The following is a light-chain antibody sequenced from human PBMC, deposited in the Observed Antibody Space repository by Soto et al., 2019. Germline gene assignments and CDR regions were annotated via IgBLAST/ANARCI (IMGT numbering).Light chain of an antibody. CDR1: KSVSRN. J-gene: IGKJ4*01. CDR2: GAS. V-gene: IGKV3-15*01. CDR3: QQYNDWPPVT. Sequence: EIVMTQSPATLSVSPGERATLSCRASKSVSRNLAWYQQKPGQAPRLLIHGASTTAPGIPARFSGSGSGTEFTLTISSLQSEDFAVYFCQQYNDWPPVTFGGGTKVEIK.